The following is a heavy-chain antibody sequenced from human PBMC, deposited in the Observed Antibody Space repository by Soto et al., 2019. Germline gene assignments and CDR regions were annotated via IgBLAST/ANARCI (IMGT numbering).Heavy chain of an antibody. CDR2: VYRTGST. CDR1: GGSISTSNW. Sequence: QVQLQESGPGLVKPSGTLSLTCAVSGGSISTSNWWSWVRQPPGKGLEWIGEVYRTGSTNYNPSRESRLTISVDKSTHQFSLKLSSVTAADTAVYYCARARATIAAAAIFACWGQGTLVTVSS. CDR3: ARARATIAAAAIFAC. J-gene: IGHJ4*02. D-gene: IGHD6-13*01. V-gene: IGHV4-4*02.